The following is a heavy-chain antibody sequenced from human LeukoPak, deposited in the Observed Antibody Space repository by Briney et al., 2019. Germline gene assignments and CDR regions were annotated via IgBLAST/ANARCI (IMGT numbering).Heavy chain of an antibody. J-gene: IGHJ3*02. Sequence: GGSLRLSCVASGFTFSSYEMNWVRQAPGKGLEWLSYITSSDSTTHYADSVKGRFTISRDNAKNSLYLQMNSLRAEDTALYYCAKDSSLDSSGYETGAFDIWGQGTMVTVSS. D-gene: IGHD3-22*01. CDR1: GFTFSSYE. V-gene: IGHV3-48*03. CDR2: ITSSDSTT. CDR3: AKDSSLDSSGYETGAFDI.